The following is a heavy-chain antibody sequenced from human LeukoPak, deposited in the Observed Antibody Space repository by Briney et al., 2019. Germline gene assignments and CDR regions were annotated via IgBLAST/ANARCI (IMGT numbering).Heavy chain of an antibody. CDR3: ARDNSVRDEAWWFNP. CDR1: GGTFSSYA. V-gene: IGHV1-46*01. D-gene: IGHD5-24*01. CDR2: ISPSGGST. J-gene: IGHJ5*02. Sequence: AASMKVSCKASGGTFSSYAISWVRQAPGQGPEWMGVISPSGGSTTYAQKFQGRVTLTRDMSTSTDYLELSSLRSEDTAVYYCARDNSVRDEAWWFNPWGQGTLVTVSS.